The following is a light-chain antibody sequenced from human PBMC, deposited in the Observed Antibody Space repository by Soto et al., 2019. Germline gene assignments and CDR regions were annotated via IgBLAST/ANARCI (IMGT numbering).Light chain of an antibody. CDR3: QQYYNWLLT. V-gene: IGKV3-15*01. Sequence: EIVMTQSPATLSVSPGERATLSCRASQNIVNNLAWYQQKPGQGPWLLIYGASTRATGVPARFSGSGSGTEFTLTISSLQSEDFALYYCQQYYNWLLTFGPGTKLDIK. J-gene: IGKJ3*01. CDR2: GAS. CDR1: QNIVNN.